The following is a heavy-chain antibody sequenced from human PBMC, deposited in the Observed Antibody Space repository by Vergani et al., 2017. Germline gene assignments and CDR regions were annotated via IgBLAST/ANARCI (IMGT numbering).Heavy chain of an antibody. J-gene: IGHJ5*02. CDR3: AKDPQLLYSSGVHWFDP. D-gene: IGHD6-19*01. V-gene: IGHV3-23*01. Sequence: EVQLLESGGGLVQPGGSLRLSCAASGFTFSSYAMSWVRQAPGKGLEWVSGISGSGGSTYYADSVKGRCTISRDKSKSTLYLQMNSLRAEDTAVYYCAKDPQLLYSSGVHWFDPWGQGTLVTVSS. CDR2: ISGSGGST. CDR1: GFTFSSYA.